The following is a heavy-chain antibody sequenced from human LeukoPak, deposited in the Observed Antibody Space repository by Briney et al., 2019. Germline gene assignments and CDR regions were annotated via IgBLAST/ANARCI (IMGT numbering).Heavy chain of an antibody. J-gene: IGHJ4*02. Sequence: TPETLSLTCAVYGGSFSGYYWSWIRQPPGKGLEWLGEINHSGSTNYNPSLKSRVTISVDTSKNQFSLKLSSVTAADTAVYYCASNYYYDSSGYSAYWGQGTLVTVSS. CDR3: ASNYYYDSSGYSAY. CDR2: INHSGST. CDR1: GGSFSGYY. D-gene: IGHD3-22*01. V-gene: IGHV4-34*01.